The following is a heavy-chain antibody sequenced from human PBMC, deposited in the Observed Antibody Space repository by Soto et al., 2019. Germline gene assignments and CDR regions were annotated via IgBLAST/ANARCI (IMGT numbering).Heavy chain of an antibody. V-gene: IGHV3-30-3*01. CDR1: GFTFSSYA. J-gene: IGHJ4*02. Sequence: TGGSLRLSCAASGFTFSSYAMHWVRQAPGKGLEWVAVISYDGSNKYYADSVKGRFTISRDNPKNMLYLQMSSLRPEDTAVYFCARDFCLITAMIKQWVQGTLVTVSS. D-gene: IGHD5-18*01. CDR2: ISYDGSNK. CDR3: ARDFCLITAMIKQ.